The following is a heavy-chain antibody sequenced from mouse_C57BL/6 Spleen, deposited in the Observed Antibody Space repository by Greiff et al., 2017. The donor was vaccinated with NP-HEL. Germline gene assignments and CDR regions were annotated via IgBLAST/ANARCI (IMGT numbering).Heavy chain of an antibody. CDR3: ARHYGSSYVPYFDY. V-gene: IGHV1-66*01. CDR2: IYPGSGNT. J-gene: IGHJ2*01. D-gene: IGHD1-1*01. CDR1: GYSFTSYY. Sequence: QVQLQQSGPELVKPGASVKISCKASGYSFTSYYIHWVKQRPGQGLEWIGWIYPGSGNTKYNEKFKGKATLTADTSSSTAYMQLSSLTSEDSAVYYCARHYGSSYVPYFDYWGQGTTLTVSS.